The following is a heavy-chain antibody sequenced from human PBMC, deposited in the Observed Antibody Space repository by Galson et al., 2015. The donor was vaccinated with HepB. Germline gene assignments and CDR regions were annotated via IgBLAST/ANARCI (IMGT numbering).Heavy chain of an antibody. J-gene: IGHJ3*02. CDR2: INSDGSST. D-gene: IGHD3-22*01. CDR3: AREGYYDSSGYSYDAFDI. CDR1: GFTFSSYW. V-gene: IGHV3-74*01. Sequence: SLRLSCAASGFTFSSYWMHWVRQAPGKGLVWVSRINSDGSSTSYADSVKGRFTISRDNAKNTLYLQMNSLRAEDTAVYYCAREGYYDSSGYSYDAFDIWGQGTMVTVSS.